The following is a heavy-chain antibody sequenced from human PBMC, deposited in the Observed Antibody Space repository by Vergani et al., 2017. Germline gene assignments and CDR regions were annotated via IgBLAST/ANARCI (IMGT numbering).Heavy chain of an antibody. D-gene: IGHD1-1*01. CDR1: GGSISSGGYY. CDR2: IYYSGST. J-gene: IGHJ6*03. CDR3: ASEKQDEKRPPWDYYYYMDV. Sequence: QVQLQQWGPGLVKPSQTLSLTCTVSGGSISSGGYYWSWIRQHPGKGLEWIGYIYYSGSTYYNPSLKSRVTISVDTSKNQFSLKLSSVTAADTAVYYCASEKQDEKRPPWDYYYYMDVWGKGTTVTVSS. V-gene: IGHV4-31*03.